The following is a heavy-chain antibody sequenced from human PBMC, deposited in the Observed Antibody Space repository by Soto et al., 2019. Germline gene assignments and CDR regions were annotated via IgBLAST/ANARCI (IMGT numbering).Heavy chain of an antibody. CDR1: GGTFSSYA. CDR3: ARIQLWLWDYYYYGMDV. Sequence: QVQLVQSGAEVKKPGSSVKVSCKASGGTFSSYAISWVRQAPGQGLEWMGGIIPIFGTANYAHKFQGRVTITADESTSTAYMELSSLRSEDTAVYYCARIQLWLWDYYYYGMDVWGQGTTVTVSS. CDR2: IIPIFGTA. D-gene: IGHD5-18*01. V-gene: IGHV1-69*01. J-gene: IGHJ6*02.